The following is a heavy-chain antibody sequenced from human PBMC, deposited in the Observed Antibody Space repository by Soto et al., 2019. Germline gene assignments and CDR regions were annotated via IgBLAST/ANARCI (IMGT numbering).Heavy chain of an antibody. V-gene: IGHV1-8*01. Sequence: GASVKVSCKASGDTFTSYDINWVRQATGQGLEWMGWMNPNSGNTGYAQKFQGRVTMTRNTTISTAYMELSSLRSEDTAVYYCASRADIVVVPAAIRGDAFDIWGQGTMVTVSS. CDR1: GDTFTSYD. CDR2: MNPNSGNT. J-gene: IGHJ3*02. CDR3: ASRADIVVVPAAIRGDAFDI. D-gene: IGHD2-2*02.